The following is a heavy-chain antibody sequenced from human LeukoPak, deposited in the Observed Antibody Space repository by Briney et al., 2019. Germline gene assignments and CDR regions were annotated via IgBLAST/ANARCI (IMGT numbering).Heavy chain of an antibody. CDR3: ARCYGSGIDV. V-gene: IGHV6-1*01. CDR2: TYYRSKWYN. Sequence: SQTLSLTCAFSGYSVSSNSAAWNWIRQSPSRGLEWLGRTYYRSKWYNDYTVSVKTRIIIKPDTSKNQFSLQVNSVTPEDTAVYYCARCYGSGIDVWGQGTTVTVSS. D-gene: IGHD1-26*01. J-gene: IGHJ6*02. CDR1: GYSVSSNSAA.